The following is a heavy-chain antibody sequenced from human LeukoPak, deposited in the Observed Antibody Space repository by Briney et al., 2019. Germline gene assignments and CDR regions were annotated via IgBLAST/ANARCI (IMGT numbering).Heavy chain of an antibody. D-gene: IGHD3-22*01. Sequence: GESLKISCKGSGYSFTNYWIGWVRQMPGKGLEWMGIIYPGDSDTRYSPSFQGQVTISADKSISTAYLQWSSLKASDTAMYYCARQRLNYYDSSGYYYFDYWGQGTLVTVSS. J-gene: IGHJ4*02. CDR3: ARQRLNYYDSSGYYYFDY. CDR2: IYPGDSDT. CDR1: GYSFTNYW. V-gene: IGHV5-51*01.